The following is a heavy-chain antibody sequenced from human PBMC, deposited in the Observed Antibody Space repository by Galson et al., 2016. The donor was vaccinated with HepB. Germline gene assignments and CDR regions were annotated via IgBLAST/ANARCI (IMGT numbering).Heavy chain of an antibody. CDR1: GFTFDDYT. CDR3: TRDVPPTRGAYGGGWPHFEY. V-gene: IGHV3-49*03. D-gene: IGHD4-17*01. Sequence: SLRLSCAASGFTFDDYTVSWFRQAPGKGLQWVGIIRSKAYSGTAEYAASVKGRFTISRDDSKSIAYLQMNSLKIEDTAVYFRTRDVPPTRGAYGGGWPHFEYWGQGTLVTVSS. J-gene: IGHJ4*02. CDR2: IRSKAYSGTA.